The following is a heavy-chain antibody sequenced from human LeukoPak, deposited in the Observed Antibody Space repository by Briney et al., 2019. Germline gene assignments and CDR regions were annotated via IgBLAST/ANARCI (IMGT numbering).Heavy chain of an antibody. CDR2: IYPGDSDT. J-gene: IGHJ4*02. D-gene: IGHD3-10*01. V-gene: IGHV5-51*01. Sequence: GESLKISCKGSGYSFTSYWIGWVRQMPGKGLEWMGIIYPGDSDTRYSPSFQGQVTISADKSISTAYLQWSGLKASDTAMYYCARWTQGSGSYPRNWGQGTLVTVSS. CDR1: GYSFTSYW. CDR3: ARWTQGSGSYPRN.